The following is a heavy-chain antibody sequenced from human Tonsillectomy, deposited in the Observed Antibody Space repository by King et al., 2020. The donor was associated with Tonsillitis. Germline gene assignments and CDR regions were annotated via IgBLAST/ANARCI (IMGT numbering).Heavy chain of an antibody. CDR2: ISSSGNNT. Sequence: VQLLESGGGLVQPGGSLRISCGASGFTFSSYAMNWVRQAPGKGLEWVSGISSSGNNTYDADSVKGRFTISRDNSKNTLFLQMNSLRAEDPGVYYCAKRRAPSYYDILIDAFDIWGQGTMVTVSS. J-gene: IGHJ3*02. D-gene: IGHD3-9*01. V-gene: IGHV3-23*01. CDR3: AKRRAPSYYDILIDAFDI. CDR1: GFTFSSYA.